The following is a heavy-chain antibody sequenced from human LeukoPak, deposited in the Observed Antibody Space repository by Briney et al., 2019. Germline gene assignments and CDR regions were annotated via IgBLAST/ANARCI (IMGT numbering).Heavy chain of an antibody. CDR2: IIPIFGTA. Sequence: SVKVSCKASGGAFSSYAISWVRQAPVLGLEWMGGIIPIFGTANYAQKFQGRVTITTDESTSTAYMELSSLRSEDTAVYYCARDLYGGYAYWGQGTLVTVSS. D-gene: IGHD5-12*01. CDR1: GGAFSSYA. J-gene: IGHJ4*02. CDR3: ARDLYGGYAY. V-gene: IGHV1-69*05.